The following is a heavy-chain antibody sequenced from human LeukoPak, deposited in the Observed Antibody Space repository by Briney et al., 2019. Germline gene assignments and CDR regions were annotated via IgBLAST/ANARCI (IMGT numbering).Heavy chain of an antibody. J-gene: IGHJ5*02. Sequence: ASVKVSCKASGYTFTGYYMHWVRQAPGQGLEWMGWINPNSGGTNYAQKFQGRVTMTRDTSISTAYMELSRLRFDDTAVYYCARDPTYYCDSSASGGWFDPWGQGTLVTVSS. CDR3: ARDPTYYCDSSASGGWFDP. CDR1: GYTFTGYY. V-gene: IGHV1-2*02. CDR2: INPNSGGT. D-gene: IGHD3-22*01.